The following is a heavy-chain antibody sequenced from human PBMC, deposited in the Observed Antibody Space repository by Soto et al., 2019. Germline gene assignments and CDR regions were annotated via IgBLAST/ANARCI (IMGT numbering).Heavy chain of an antibody. CDR2: IYPGDFDT. Sequence: PGESMKISCTGSGYSFASYYIAWVRQMPGKGLEWMGMIYPGDFDTRYSPSFQGQVTISADRSISTAYLHWSSLKASDTAMYYCARQLASAANWFDPCGQGTLVTVSS. J-gene: IGHJ5*02. D-gene: IGHD6-13*01. CDR1: GYSFASYY. V-gene: IGHV5-51*01. CDR3: ARQLASAANWFDP.